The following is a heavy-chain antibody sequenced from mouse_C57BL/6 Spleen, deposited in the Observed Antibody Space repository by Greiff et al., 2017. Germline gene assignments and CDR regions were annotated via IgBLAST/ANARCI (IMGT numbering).Heavy chain of an antibody. CDR1: GYSFTGYY. Sequence: VQLQQSGPELVKPGASVKISCKASGYSFTGYYMNWVKQSPEKSLEWIGEINPSTGGTTYNQKFKAKATLTVDKSSSTAYMQLKSLTSEDSAVYYCARWGLRRFCAMDYWGQGTSVTVSS. J-gene: IGHJ4*01. CDR2: INPSTGGT. CDR3: ARWGLRRFCAMDY. V-gene: IGHV1-42*01. D-gene: IGHD2-4*01.